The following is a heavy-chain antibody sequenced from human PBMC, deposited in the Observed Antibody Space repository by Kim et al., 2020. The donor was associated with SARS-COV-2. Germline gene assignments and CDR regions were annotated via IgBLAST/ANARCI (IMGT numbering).Heavy chain of an antibody. Sequence: GESLKISCKGSGYSFTSYWIGWVRQMPGKGLEWMGIIYPGDSDTRYSPSFQGQVTISADKSISTAYLQWSSLKASDTAMYYCARFVVVPAAEQKRGYSYGSFDYCGHGPLVTLSS. CDR3: ARFVVVPAAEQKRGYSYGSFDY. J-gene: IGHJ4*03. CDR1: GYSFTSYW. D-gene: IGHD2-2*01. V-gene: IGHV5-51*01. CDR2: IYPGDSDT.